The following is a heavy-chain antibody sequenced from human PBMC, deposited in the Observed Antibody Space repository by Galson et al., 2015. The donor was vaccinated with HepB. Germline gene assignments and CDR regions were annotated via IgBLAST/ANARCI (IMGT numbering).Heavy chain of an antibody. CDR3: ARVITFEGIIVETYYYYLDV. Sequence: SVKVSCKASGYTFTGYYMNWVRQAPGQGLEWMGRINPNSGSTNYAQKFQGRVTMTRDTSISTAYMKLSRLRSEDTAVYYCARVITFEGIIVETYYYYLDVWGKGTTVTVSS. V-gene: IGHV1-2*06. CDR2: INPNSGST. J-gene: IGHJ6*03. D-gene: IGHD3-16*02. CDR1: GYTFTGYY.